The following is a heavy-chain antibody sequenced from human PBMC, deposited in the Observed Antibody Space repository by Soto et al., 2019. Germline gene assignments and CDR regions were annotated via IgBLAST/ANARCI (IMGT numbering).Heavy chain of an antibody. CDR1: GFIFSSYT. V-gene: IGHV3-30-3*01. CDR3: ARERL. J-gene: IGHJ4*02. CDR2: ISYDGNNK. Sequence: QVQLVESGGGVVQSGRSLRLSCAASGFIFSSYTMHWVRQAPGKGLEWVALISYDGNNKYYTDSVKDRFTISRDNSKNTVYLQMNSLRIEDTAVYYCARERLWGQGTLVTVSS. D-gene: IGHD1-1*01.